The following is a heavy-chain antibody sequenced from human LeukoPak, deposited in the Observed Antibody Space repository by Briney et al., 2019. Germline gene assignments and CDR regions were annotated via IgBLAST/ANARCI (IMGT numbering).Heavy chain of an antibody. CDR1: GFTFDDYG. J-gene: IGHJ5*02. V-gene: IGHV3-20*04. CDR3: ARDMDTSGHFSWFDP. Sequence: GGSLRLSCAASGFTFDDYGMSWVRQAPGKGLEWVSGINWNGGNTGYADSVKGRFTLSRDNSKNTLYLQMDSLRTEDTAVYYCARDMDTSGHFSWFDPWGQGARVTVSS. D-gene: IGHD3-22*01. CDR2: INWNGGNT.